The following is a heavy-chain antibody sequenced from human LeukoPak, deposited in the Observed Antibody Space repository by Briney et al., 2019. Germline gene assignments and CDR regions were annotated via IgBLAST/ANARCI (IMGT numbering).Heavy chain of an antibody. CDR2: ISWNSGSI. D-gene: IGHD3-10*01. V-gene: IGHV3-9*01. J-gene: IGHJ4*02. CDR3: ARDGVVRGVIVY. Sequence: GRSLRLSCAASGFTYDDYAMHWVRQAPGKGLEWVSGISWNSGSIGYADSVKGRFTIYRDNAKNSLYLQMNSLRTDDTAVYYCARDGVVRGVIVYWGQGTLVTVSS. CDR1: GFTYDDYA.